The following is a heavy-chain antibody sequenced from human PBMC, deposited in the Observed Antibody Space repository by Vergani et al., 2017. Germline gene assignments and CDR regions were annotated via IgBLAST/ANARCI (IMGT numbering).Heavy chain of an antibody. J-gene: IGHJ4*02. CDR1: GFTLSNYD. Sequence: QVQLVESGGGVVQRGGSLRLSCATSGFTLSNYDMQWIRQGPGKGLELVAFIQFDGSNQYYANSVKGRFTLSRDFSKNPLYLQMNSLRTDDTATYYCAKHFRGWGIDYWGKGTQVIVSS. CDR2: IQFDGSNQ. V-gene: IGHV3-30*02. D-gene: IGHD3-16*01. CDR3: AKHFRGWGIDY.